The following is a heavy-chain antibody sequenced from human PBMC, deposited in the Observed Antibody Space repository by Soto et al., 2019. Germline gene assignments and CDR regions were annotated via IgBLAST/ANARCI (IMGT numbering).Heavy chain of an antibody. CDR3: ARIAACSGTGPHDDY. CDR2: IDWDDDK. V-gene: IGHV2-70*11. J-gene: IGHJ4*02. CDR1: GFSLSTSGMC. Sequence: ESGPTLVNPTQTLTLTCPFSGFSLSTSGMCVSWIRQPPGKALEWLARIDWDDDKYYSTSLKTRLTISKDTSKNQVVLTMANMDPVDTATYYCARIAACSGTGPHDDYWGQGTLVTVSS. D-gene: IGHD2-15*01.